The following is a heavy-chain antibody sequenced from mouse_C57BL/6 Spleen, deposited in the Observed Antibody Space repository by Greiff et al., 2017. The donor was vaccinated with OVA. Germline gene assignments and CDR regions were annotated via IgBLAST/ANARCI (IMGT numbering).Heavy chain of an antibody. J-gene: IGHJ3*01. CDR3: ARRRNDYVFAY. CDR1: GFTFSDYG. Sequence: EVQLQQSGGGLVKPGGSLKLSCAASGFTFSDYGMHWVRQAPEKGLEWVAYISSGSSTIYYADTVKGRFTISRDNAKNTLFLQMTSLRSEDTAMYYCARRRNDYVFAYWGQGTLVTVSA. V-gene: IGHV5-17*01. D-gene: IGHD2-4*01. CDR2: ISSGSSTI.